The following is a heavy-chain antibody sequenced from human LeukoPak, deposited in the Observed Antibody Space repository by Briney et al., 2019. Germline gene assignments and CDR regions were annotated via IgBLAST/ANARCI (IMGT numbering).Heavy chain of an antibody. Sequence: GGSLRLSRAASGFTFSSYWMHWVRQAPGKGLVWVSRINSDGSSTSYADSVKGRFTISRDNAKNTLYLQMNSLRAEDTAVYYCARAQHIYYMDVWGKGTTVTVSS. V-gene: IGHV3-74*01. CDR2: INSDGSST. CDR3: ARAQHIYYMDV. J-gene: IGHJ6*03. CDR1: GFTFSSYW.